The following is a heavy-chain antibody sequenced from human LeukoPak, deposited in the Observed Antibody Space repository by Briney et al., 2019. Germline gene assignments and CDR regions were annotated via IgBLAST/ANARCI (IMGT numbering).Heavy chain of an antibody. CDR1: AGSISSGNYY. CDR2: IYTSGST. V-gene: IGHV4-61*02. Sequence: SETLSLTCTVSAGSISSGNYYWSWIRQPAGKGLEWIGRIYTSGSTNYNPSLKSRVTISVDTSKNQFSLKLTSVTAADTAVYYCPRDFNGDYPDYRGQGTLVTVSS. J-gene: IGHJ4*02. D-gene: IGHD4-17*01. CDR3: PRDFNGDYPDY.